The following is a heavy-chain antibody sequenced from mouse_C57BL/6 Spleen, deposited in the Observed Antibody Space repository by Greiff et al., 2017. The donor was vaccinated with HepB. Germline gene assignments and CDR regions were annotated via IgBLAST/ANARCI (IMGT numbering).Heavy chain of an antibody. Sequence: EVHLVESEGGLVQPGSSMKLSCTASGFTFSDYYMAWVRQVPEKGLEWVANINYDGSSTYYLDSLKSRFIISRDNAKNSLYLQMSSLKSEDTATYYCAGDEEDGNYAYWGQGTTLTVSS. CDR1: GFTFSDYY. D-gene: IGHD2-1*01. J-gene: IGHJ2*01. CDR2: INYDGSST. CDR3: AGDEEDGNYAY. V-gene: IGHV5-16*01.